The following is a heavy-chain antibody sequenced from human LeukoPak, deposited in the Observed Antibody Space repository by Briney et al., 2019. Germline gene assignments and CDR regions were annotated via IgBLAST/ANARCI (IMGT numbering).Heavy chain of an antibody. Sequence: YAQKFQGRVTMTRNTSINTAYMELGSLRSEDTAVYYCARMHYYDSGSSNWFDPWGQGTLVTVSS. D-gene: IGHD3-10*01. V-gene: IGHV1-8*01. CDR3: ARMHYYDSGSSNWFDP. J-gene: IGHJ5*02.